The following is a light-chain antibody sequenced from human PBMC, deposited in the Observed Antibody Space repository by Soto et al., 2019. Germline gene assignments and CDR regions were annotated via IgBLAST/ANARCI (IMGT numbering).Light chain of an antibody. CDR2: DAS. Sequence: EIVMTQSPATLSVSPGERATLSCRASQSVSSNLAWYQQKPVHAPRLLIYDASNRATGIPARFSGSGSGTDFTLTIRSLDPEDFAVYYCQQRSNWPSITFGQGTRLEIK. J-gene: IGKJ5*01. CDR3: QQRSNWPSIT. V-gene: IGKV3-11*01. CDR1: QSVSSN.